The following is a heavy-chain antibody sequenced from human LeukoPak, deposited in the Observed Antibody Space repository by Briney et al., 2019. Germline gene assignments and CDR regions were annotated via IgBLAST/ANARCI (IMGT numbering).Heavy chain of an antibody. CDR3: AIVEDSYGYYSEKRGYYFDY. CDR2: ISYDGSNK. Sequence: GRSLRLSCAASGFTFSSYAMHWVRQAPGKGLEWVAVISYDGSNKYYADSVKGRFTISRDNSKNTLYLQMNSLRAEDTAVYYCAIVEDSYGYYSEKRGYYFDYWGQGTLVTVSS. V-gene: IGHV3-30-3*01. CDR1: GFTFSSYA. D-gene: IGHD3-22*01. J-gene: IGHJ4*02.